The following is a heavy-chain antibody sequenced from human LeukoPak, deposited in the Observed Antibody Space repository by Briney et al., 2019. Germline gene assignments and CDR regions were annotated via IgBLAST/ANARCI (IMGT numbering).Heavy chain of an antibody. Sequence: SETLSLTCAVYGGSFSGYYWSWIRQPPGKGLEWIGEINHSGSTNYNQSLKSRVTISVDTSKNQFPLKLSSVTAADTAVYYCARGPHYYDSSGYYYNYYYYGMDVWGQGTTVTVSS. J-gene: IGHJ6*02. D-gene: IGHD3-22*01. CDR3: ARGPHYYDSSGYYYNYYYYGMDV. V-gene: IGHV4-34*01. CDR2: INHSGST. CDR1: GGSFSGYY.